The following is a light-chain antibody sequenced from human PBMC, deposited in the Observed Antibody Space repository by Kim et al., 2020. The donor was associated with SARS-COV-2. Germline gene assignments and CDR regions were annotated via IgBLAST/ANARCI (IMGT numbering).Light chain of an antibody. J-gene: IGLJ1*01. V-gene: IGLV2-14*03. CDR1: SSDVGGYNY. CDR3: SSYTSNSTPFV. CDR2: DVT. Sequence: QSITISCTGTSSDVGGYNYVSWYRQHPGKAPKLMIYDVTNRPSGVSNRFSGSKSGNTASLTISGLQAEDEADYYCSSYTSNSTPFVFGTGTKVTVL.